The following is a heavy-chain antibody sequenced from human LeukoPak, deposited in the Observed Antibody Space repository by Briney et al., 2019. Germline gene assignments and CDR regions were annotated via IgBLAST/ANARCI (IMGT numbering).Heavy chain of an antibody. J-gene: IGHJ4*02. CDR2: ISYDGSNK. CDR1: GFTFSTYW. Sequence: GGSLRLSCAASGFTFSTYWMHWVRQAPGKGLEWVAVISYDGSNKYYADSVKGRFTISRDNSKNTLYLQMNSLRAEDTAVYYCARDPTSSGSWPYFDYWGQGTLVTVSS. V-gene: IGHV3-30*03. D-gene: IGHD1-26*01. CDR3: ARDPTSSGSWPYFDY.